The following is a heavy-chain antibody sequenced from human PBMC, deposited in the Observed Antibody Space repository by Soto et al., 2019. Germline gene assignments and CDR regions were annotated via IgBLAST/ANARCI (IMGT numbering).Heavy chain of an antibody. V-gene: IGHV1-2*06. J-gene: IGHJ6*02. D-gene: IGHD6-13*01. Sequence: ASVKVSCKASGYIFTDYYMHWVRQAPGQELGWMGRINPNSGGTNYAQKFQGRVTMTRDTSISTAYTELSSLRSEDMATYYCARLGSSIAAAGPYYYGMDVWGQGITVTVSS. CDR3: ARLGSSIAAAGPYYYGMDV. CDR1: GYIFTDYY. CDR2: INPNSGGT.